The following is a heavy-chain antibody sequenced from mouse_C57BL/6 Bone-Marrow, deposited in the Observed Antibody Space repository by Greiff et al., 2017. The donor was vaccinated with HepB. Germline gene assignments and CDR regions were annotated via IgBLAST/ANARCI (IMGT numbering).Heavy chain of an antibody. CDR1: GYTFTDYY. Sequence: VQLQESGPELVKPGASVKISCKASGYTFTDYYINWVKQRPGQGLEWIGWIFPGSGSTYYNDKFKGKAPLTVDKSSSTAYMLLSSLTSEDSAVYFCARQAYYSNLFAYWGQGTLVTVSA. D-gene: IGHD2-5*01. CDR3: ARQAYYSNLFAY. V-gene: IGHV1-75*01. J-gene: IGHJ3*01. CDR2: IFPGSGST.